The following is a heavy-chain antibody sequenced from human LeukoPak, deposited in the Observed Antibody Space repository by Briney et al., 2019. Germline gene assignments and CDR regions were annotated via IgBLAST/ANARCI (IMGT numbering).Heavy chain of an antibody. CDR1: GYSISSGYY. Sequence: SETLSLTCAVSGYSISSGYYWGWIRQPPGKGLEWIGSMSHNRGTYYNPSPKSRVTISMDTSKNQFSLRLSSVTAADTAVYYCASYYASGVSAYNYYGMDVWGKGTTVTVSS. D-gene: IGHD3-10*01. J-gene: IGHJ6*04. V-gene: IGHV4-38-2*01. CDR2: MSHNRGT. CDR3: ASYYASGVSAYNYYGMDV.